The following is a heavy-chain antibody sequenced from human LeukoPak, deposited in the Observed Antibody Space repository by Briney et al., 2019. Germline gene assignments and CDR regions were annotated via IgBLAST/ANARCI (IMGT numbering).Heavy chain of an antibody. CDR2: IYSSGST. J-gene: IGHJ4*02. D-gene: IGHD4-17*01. CDR1: GGSISSYY. V-gene: IGHV4-59*01. Sequence: PSETLSLTCTVSGGSISSYYWSWIRQPPGKGLEWIGYIYSSGSTDYNPSLKSRVTFSVDTSKNQFSLKLNSVTAADTAVYYCARGGDYGDLRYFDYWGQGTLVTVSS. CDR3: ARGGDYGDLRYFDY.